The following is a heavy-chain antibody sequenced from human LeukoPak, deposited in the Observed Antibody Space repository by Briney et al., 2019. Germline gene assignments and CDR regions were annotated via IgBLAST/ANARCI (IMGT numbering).Heavy chain of an antibody. Sequence: SETLSLTCTVSGGSISSGGYYWSWIRQPPGKGLEWIGYIYHSGSTYYNPSLKSRVTISVDRSKNQFSLKLSSVTAADTAVYYCASRRQEESDYYDSSGFLPYFDYWGQGTLVTVSS. CDR1: GGSISSGGYY. CDR3: ASRRQEESDYYDSSGFLPYFDY. D-gene: IGHD3-22*01. J-gene: IGHJ4*02. V-gene: IGHV4-30-2*01. CDR2: IYHSGST.